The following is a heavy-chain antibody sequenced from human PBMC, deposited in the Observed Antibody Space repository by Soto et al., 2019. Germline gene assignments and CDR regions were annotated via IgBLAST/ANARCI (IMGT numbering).Heavy chain of an antibody. D-gene: IGHD2-8*01. CDR1: GFTFSSYA. V-gene: IGHV3-23*01. Sequence: GGSLRLSCAASGFTFSSYAMSWVRQAPGKGLEWVSAISGSGGSTYYADSVKGRFTISRDNSKNTLYLQMNSLRAEDTAVYYCAKDNCDNGVCYDAFDIWGQGTMVTVSS. CDR2: ISGSGGST. J-gene: IGHJ3*02. CDR3: AKDNCDNGVCYDAFDI.